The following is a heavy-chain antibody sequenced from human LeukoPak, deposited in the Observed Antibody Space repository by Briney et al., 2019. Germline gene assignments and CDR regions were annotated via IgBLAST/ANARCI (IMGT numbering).Heavy chain of an antibody. Sequence: GASVKVSCKASGGTFSSYAISWVRQAPGQGLEWMGGIIPIFGTANYAQKFQGRVTITTDESTSTAYMELSSLRSEDTAVYYCATGGNYYDSSGYYSLGAFDIWGQGTMVTVSS. V-gene: IGHV1-69*05. CDR2: IIPIFGTA. D-gene: IGHD3-22*01. CDR3: ATGGNYYDSSGYYSLGAFDI. CDR1: GGTFSSYA. J-gene: IGHJ3*02.